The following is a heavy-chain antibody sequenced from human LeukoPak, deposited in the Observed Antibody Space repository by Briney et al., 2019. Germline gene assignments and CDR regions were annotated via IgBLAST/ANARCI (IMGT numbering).Heavy chain of an antibody. J-gene: IGHJ5*02. Sequence: SQTLSLTCAISGDSASSNSAAWNWIRQSPSRGLEWLGRTYYRSKWYNDYAVSVKSRITINPDTSKNQFSLQLNSVTPEDTAVYYCARDPHIVVVPAAPAGFDPWGQGTLVTVSS. CDR1: GDSASSNSAA. V-gene: IGHV6-1*01. CDR3: ARDPHIVVVPAAPAGFDP. CDR2: TYYRSKWYN. D-gene: IGHD2-2*01.